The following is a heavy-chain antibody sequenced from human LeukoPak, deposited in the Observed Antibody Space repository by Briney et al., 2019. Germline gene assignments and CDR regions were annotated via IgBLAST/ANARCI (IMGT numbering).Heavy chain of an antibody. CDR2: ISQSGGRST. V-gene: IGHV3-23*01. J-gene: IGHJ5*02. D-gene: IGHD2-2*01. CDR1: GFTFSNYA. CDR3: ARDLGCSTSSCRYNWFDP. Sequence: GGSLRLSCAASGFTFSNYAMTWVRQAPGEGLEWVAFISQSGGRSTDYADSVRGRFTISRDNSEGTLYLQMNSLRAEDTAVYHCARDLGCSTSSCRYNWFDPWGQGTLVTVSP.